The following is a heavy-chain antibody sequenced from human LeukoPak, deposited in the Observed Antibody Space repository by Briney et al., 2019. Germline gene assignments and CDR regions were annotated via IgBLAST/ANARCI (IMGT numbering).Heavy chain of an antibody. D-gene: IGHD6-13*01. Sequence: GGSLRLSCAASGFTFSSYSMNWVRQAPGKGLEWVSSISSSSSYIYYADSVKGRFTISRDNAKNSLYLQMNSLRAEDTAVYYCARGGGSWYEYYFDYWGQGTLVTVSS. V-gene: IGHV3-21*01. CDR3: ARGGGSWYEYYFDY. J-gene: IGHJ4*02. CDR1: GFTFSSYS. CDR2: ISSSSSYI.